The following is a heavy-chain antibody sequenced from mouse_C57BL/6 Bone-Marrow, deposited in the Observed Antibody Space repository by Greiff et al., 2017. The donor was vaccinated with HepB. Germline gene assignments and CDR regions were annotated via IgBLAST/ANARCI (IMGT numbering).Heavy chain of an antibody. CDR2: ISYSGST. Sequence: EVKLMESGPGLAKPSQTLSLTCSVTGYSITSVYWNWIRKFPGNKLEYMGYISYSGSTYYNPSLKSRISITRDTSKNQYYLQLNSVTTEDTATYYCARFTTVVATDWYFDVWGTGTTVTVSS. J-gene: IGHJ1*03. V-gene: IGHV3-8*01. CDR3: ARFTTVVATDWYFDV. D-gene: IGHD1-1*01. CDR1: GYSITSVY.